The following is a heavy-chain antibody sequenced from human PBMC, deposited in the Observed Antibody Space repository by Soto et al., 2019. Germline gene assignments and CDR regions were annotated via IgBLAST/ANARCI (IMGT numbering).Heavy chain of an antibody. Sequence: PGGSLRLSCAASEFTFSTYTMTWVRQAPGKGLEWVSSISTSSAYVYYADSVKGRFTISSDNAKNSLYLQMNSLRAEDTAVYYCAKMTTRRFDYWGQGTLVTVSS. D-gene: IGHD4-17*01. CDR1: EFTFSTYT. J-gene: IGHJ4*02. CDR2: ISTSSAYV. V-gene: IGHV3-21*01. CDR3: AKMTTRRFDY.